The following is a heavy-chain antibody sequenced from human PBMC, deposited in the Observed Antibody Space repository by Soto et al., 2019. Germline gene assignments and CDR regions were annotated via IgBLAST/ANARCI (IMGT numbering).Heavy chain of an antibody. D-gene: IGHD1-26*01. CDR3: ARVVGATWDTAEYYFDY. V-gene: IGHV1-46*01. Sequence: ASVKVSCKASGYTFTSYYMHWVRQAPGQGLEWMGIINPSGGSTSYAQKFQGRVTMTRDTSTSTVYMELSSLRSEDTAVYYCARVVGATWDTAEYYFDYWGQGTLVTVSS. CDR2: INPSGGST. CDR1: GYTFTSYY. J-gene: IGHJ4*02.